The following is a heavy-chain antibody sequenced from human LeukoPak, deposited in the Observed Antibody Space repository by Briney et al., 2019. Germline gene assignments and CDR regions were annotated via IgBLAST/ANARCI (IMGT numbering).Heavy chain of an antibody. CDR3: ASSYSGSYYADY. V-gene: IGHV4-59*08. D-gene: IGHD1-26*01. CDR2: IFYTGST. J-gene: IGHJ4*02. Sequence: SETLSLTCTVSGGSISNKYWSWIRQPPGKGLEWIGYIFYTGSTNYNSSLESRVTISLDTSMNQFSLRLRFVTATDTAVYYCASSYSGSYYADYWGQGTLVTVSS. CDR1: GGSISNKY.